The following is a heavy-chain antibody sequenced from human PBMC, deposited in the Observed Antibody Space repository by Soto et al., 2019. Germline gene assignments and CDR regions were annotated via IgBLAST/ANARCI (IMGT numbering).Heavy chain of an antibody. D-gene: IGHD2-2*01. J-gene: IGHJ6*02. V-gene: IGHV1-69*01. CDR3: ARSQGSSTSLEIYYYYYYGMDV. CDR2: IIPISDTT. Sequence: QVQLVQSGAEVKKPGSSVKVSCKASGGTFSSYAISWVRQAPGQGLEWMGGIIPISDTTNYAQKFQGRVTITGDESTSTAYMELTSPRSEDTAVYYCARSQGSSTSLEIYYYYYYGMDVWGQGTTVTVSS. CDR1: GGTFSSYA.